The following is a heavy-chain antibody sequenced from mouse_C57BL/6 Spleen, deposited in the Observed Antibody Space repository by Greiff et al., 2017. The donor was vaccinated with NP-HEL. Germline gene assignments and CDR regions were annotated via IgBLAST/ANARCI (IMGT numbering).Heavy chain of an antibody. J-gene: IGHJ4*01. CDR3: AKPLGTYYAMDY. V-gene: IGHV1-39*01. CDR1: GYSFTDYN. Sequence: EVKLVESGPELVKPGASVKISCKASGYSFTDYNMNWVKQSNGKSLEWIGVINPNYGTTSYNQKFKGKATLTVDQSSSTAYMQLNSLTSEDSAVYYCAKPLGTYYAMDYWGQGTSVTVSS. D-gene: IGHD4-1*01. CDR2: INPNYGTT.